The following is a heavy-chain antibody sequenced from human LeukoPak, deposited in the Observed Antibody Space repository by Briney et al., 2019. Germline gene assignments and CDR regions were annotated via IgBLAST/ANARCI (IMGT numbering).Heavy chain of an antibody. CDR3: ARERYDSSGYTIKGAFDI. D-gene: IGHD3-22*01. CDR1: GFTFSSYA. V-gene: IGHV3-23*01. CDR2: ISGSGGST. Sequence: GGSLRLSCAASGFTFSSYAMSWVRQAPGKGLEWVSAISGSGGSTYYADSVKGRFTISRDNSKNTLYLQMNSLRAEDTAVYYCARERYDSSGYTIKGAFDIWGQGTMVTVSS. J-gene: IGHJ3*02.